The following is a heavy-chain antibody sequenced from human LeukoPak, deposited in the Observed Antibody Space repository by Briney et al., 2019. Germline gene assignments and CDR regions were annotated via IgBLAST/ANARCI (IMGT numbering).Heavy chain of an antibody. Sequence: PGGSLRLSCTASGFTFGDYAMSWVRQAPGKGLEWVANIKQDGSEKHYVDSVKGRFTISRDNAKNSLYLQMNSLRAEDTAVYYCARVTRGYSYGNAFDIWGQGTMVTVSS. CDR1: GFTFGDYA. V-gene: IGHV3-7*04. J-gene: IGHJ3*02. CDR3: ARVTRGYSYGNAFDI. CDR2: IKQDGSEK. D-gene: IGHD5-18*01.